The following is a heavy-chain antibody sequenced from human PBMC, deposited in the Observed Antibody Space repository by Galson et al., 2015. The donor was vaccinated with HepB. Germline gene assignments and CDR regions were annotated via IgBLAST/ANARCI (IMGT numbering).Heavy chain of an antibody. D-gene: IGHD3-22*01. J-gene: IGHJ4*02. Sequence: SLRLSCAASGFTFNTNAMTWVRQAPGKGLEWVSTIGSGSSYIYYTDSVKGRFTIPRDNAKNSLYLQMNSLRAEDTAVYYCARTYDSRGYIYYFDYWGQGTLVTVSS. CDR2: IGSGSSYI. V-gene: IGHV3-21*01. CDR1: GFTFNTNA. CDR3: ARTYDSRGYIYYFDY.